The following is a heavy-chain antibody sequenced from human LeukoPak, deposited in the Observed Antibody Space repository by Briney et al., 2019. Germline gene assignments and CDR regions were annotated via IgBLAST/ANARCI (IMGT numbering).Heavy chain of an antibody. CDR1: GGSFSGYY. Sequence: PSETLSLTCAVYGGSFSGYYWSWIRQPPGKELKGSGEINHSGSTNYNPSLKSRVTISVDTSKNQFSLKLSSVTAADTAVYYCARGYDSSGWHFDYWGQGTLVTVSS. CDR3: ARGYDSSGWHFDY. J-gene: IGHJ4*02. V-gene: IGHV4-34*01. D-gene: IGHD6-19*01. CDR2: INHSGST.